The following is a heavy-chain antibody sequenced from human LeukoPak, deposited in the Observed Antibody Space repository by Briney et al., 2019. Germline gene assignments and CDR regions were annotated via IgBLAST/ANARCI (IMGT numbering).Heavy chain of an antibody. D-gene: IGHD2-2*01. CDR3: ARVEGFYCSSTSCPLDY. CDR1: GGPISSYY. J-gene: IGHJ4*02. Sequence: SETLSLTCTVSGGPISSYYWSWIRQPPGKGLEWIGYIYYSGSTNYNPSLKSRVTISIDTSKNQFSLKLRFVTAADTAVYYCARVEGFYCSSTSCPLDYWGQGTLVTVSS. V-gene: IGHV4-59*01. CDR2: IYYSGST.